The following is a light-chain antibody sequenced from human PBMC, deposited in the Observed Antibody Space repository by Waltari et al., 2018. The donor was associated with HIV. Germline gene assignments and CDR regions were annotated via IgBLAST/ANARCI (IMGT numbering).Light chain of an antibody. Sequence: DIQMTQSPSSLSASVGDRVTITCRASQSISSYLNWYQQKPGKAPKILIYAASSLQSGVPSRLSGSGSGTDFTLIISSLQPEDFATYYCQQSYTTPHTFGQGTKLEI. V-gene: IGKV1-39*01. CDR1: QSISSY. CDR3: QQSYTTPHT. J-gene: IGKJ2*01. CDR2: AAS.